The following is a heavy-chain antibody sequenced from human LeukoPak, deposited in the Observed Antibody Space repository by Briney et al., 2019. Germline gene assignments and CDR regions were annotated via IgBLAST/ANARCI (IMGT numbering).Heavy chain of an antibody. D-gene: IGHD5-12*01. V-gene: IGHV4-59*01. Sequence: SETLSLTCTVSGGSISSYYWSWIRQPPGKGLEWIGCIYYSGSTNYNPSLKSRVTISVDTSKDQFSLKLSSVTAADTAVYYCARDMGGYDPNNWFDPWGQGTLVTVSS. J-gene: IGHJ5*02. CDR3: ARDMGGYDPNNWFDP. CDR2: IYYSGST. CDR1: GGSISSYY.